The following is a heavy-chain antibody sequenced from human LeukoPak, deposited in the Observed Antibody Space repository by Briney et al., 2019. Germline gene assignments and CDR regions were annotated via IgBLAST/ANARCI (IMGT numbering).Heavy chain of an antibody. Sequence: GGSLRLSCAGSGFTFSNTWMHWVRQAPGEGLVWVSRIDSDGNTINYADSVKGRFTISRDNARNTLYLQMNSLRVEDTALYFCATAGKYRFNYWGQGTLVTVSS. CDR1: GFTFSNTW. J-gene: IGHJ4*02. D-gene: IGHD2-2*01. CDR3: ATAGKYRFNY. V-gene: IGHV3-74*01. CDR2: IDSDGNTI.